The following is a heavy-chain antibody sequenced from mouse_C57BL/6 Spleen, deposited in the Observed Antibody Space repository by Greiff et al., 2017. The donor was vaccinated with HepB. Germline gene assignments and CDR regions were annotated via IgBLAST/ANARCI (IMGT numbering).Heavy chain of an antibody. J-gene: IGHJ3*01. CDR2: IYPRSGNT. Sequence: VQLQQSGAELARPGASVKLSCKASGYTFTSYGISWVKQRTGQGLEWIGEIYPRSGNTYYNEKFKGKATLTADKSSSTAYMELRSLTSEDSAVYFCASNDYDEGPFAYWGQGTLVTVSA. V-gene: IGHV1-81*01. D-gene: IGHD2-4*01. CDR1: GYTFTSYG. CDR3: ASNDYDEGPFAY.